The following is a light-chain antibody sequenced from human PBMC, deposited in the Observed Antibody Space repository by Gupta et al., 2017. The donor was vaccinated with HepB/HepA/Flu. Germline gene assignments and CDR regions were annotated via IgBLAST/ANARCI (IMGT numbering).Light chain of an antibody. CDR3: QQRGYWPLCT. J-gene: IGKJ2*02. CDR1: QSVNNY. CDR2: DAS. Sequence: EIVLTQSPGTLSLSPGERATLSCRASQSVNNYLAWYQQKPGQAPRLLIYDASNRATGIPARFSGSGYGTDFTLTISSREPEDFAVYYCQQRGYWPLCTFGQGTKMEIK. V-gene: IGKV3-11*01.